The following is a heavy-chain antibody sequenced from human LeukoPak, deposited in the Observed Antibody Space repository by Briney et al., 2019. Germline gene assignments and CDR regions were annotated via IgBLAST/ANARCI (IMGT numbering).Heavy chain of an antibody. CDR2: INHSGST. V-gene: IGHV4-34*01. CDR3: AFSYYYDSSGYSADY. J-gene: IGHJ4*02. CDR1: GGSFSGYY. D-gene: IGHD3-22*01. Sequence: SETLSLTCAVYGGSFSGYYWSWIRQPPGKGLEWIGEINHSGSTNYNPSLKSRVTISVDTSKNQFSLKLSSVTAADTAVYYCAFSYYYDSSGYSADYWGQGTLVTVSS.